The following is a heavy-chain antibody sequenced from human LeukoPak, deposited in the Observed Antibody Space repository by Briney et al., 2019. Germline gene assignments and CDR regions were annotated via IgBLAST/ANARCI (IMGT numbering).Heavy chain of an antibody. D-gene: IGHD3-22*01. CDR2: ISSTGGST. Sequence: GGSLRLSCSASGFTFSNYAMHWVRQAPGKGLEYVSVISSTGGSTYYADSVKGGFTVSRDNSKNTLYLQMSSLRAEDTAVYYCVKECLVIINYYFDYWGQGTLVTVSS. CDR1: GFTFSNYA. V-gene: IGHV3-64D*06. J-gene: IGHJ4*02. CDR3: VKECLVIINYYFDY.